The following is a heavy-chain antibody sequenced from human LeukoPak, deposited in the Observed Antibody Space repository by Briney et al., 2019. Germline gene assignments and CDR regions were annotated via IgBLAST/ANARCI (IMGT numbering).Heavy chain of an antibody. D-gene: IGHD3-3*01. CDR2: IFYTGGT. Sequence: LETLSLTCSVSGVCMNSYYWSWIRQPPGKELEWLAYIFYTGGTNYNPSLKSRVTISVDTSKNQFSLTLNSVAAADTAVYYCARGDFWSGSKPFDYWGQGILVTVSS. J-gene: IGHJ4*02. CDR1: GVCMNSYY. CDR3: ARGDFWSGSKPFDY. V-gene: IGHV4-59*01.